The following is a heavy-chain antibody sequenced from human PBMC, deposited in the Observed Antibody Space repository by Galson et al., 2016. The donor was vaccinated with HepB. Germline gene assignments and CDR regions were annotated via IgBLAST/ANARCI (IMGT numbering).Heavy chain of an antibody. J-gene: IGHJ6*02. CDR2: TYYRSKWYN. CDR3: ARDEGAYHIAVAGPKYYYYGMDV. V-gene: IGHV6-1*01. D-gene: IGHD6-19*01. Sequence: CAISGDSVSSNSAAWNWIRQSPSRGLEWLGRTYYRSKWYNDYAVSVKSRITINPDTSKNQFSLHLNSVTPEDTAVYYCARDEGAYHIAVAGPKYYYYGMDVWGQGTTVTVSS. CDR1: GDSVSSNSAA.